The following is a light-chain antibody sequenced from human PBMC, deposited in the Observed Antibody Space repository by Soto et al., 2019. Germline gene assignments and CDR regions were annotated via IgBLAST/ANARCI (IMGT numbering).Light chain of an antibody. J-gene: IGLJ2*01. Sequence: TQPASVSGSPGQSITISCTGTSSDVGGYNYVSWYQQYPGKAPKLMIYEVSNRPSGVSNRFSGSKSGNTASLTISGLQAEDEADYYCSSYTSSNTPVVFGGGTKLTVL. CDR2: EVS. V-gene: IGLV2-14*01. CDR1: SSDVGGYNY. CDR3: SSYTSSNTPVV.